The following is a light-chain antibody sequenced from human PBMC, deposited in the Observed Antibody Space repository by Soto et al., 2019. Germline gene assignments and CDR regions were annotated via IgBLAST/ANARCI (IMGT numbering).Light chain of an antibody. CDR3: CSYAGAYIYV. CDR1: SSDVGSYNY. CDR2: DVT. J-gene: IGLJ1*01. V-gene: IGLV2-11*01. Sequence: QSALNQPRSVSGSPGQSVTISCTGTSSDVGSYNYVSWYQQHPGKAPKLMIYDVTQRPSGVSDRFSGSKSGNTASLTISGLQADDEADYYCCSYAGAYIYVFGSGTKVTVL.